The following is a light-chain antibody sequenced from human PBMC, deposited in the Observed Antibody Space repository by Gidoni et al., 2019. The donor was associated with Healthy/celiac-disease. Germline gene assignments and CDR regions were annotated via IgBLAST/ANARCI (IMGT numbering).Light chain of an antibody. V-gene: IGKV1-5*03. CDR3: QHYGSLWT. Sequence: DIQMTQSPPTLSASVGDRVTITCRASQSISDWLAWYQQKPGEAPNLLIYKASRLESGVPSRFSGSGSGTEFTLTISSLQPNDLATYYCQHYGSLWTFGQGTKVEIK. CDR1: QSISDW. CDR2: KAS. J-gene: IGKJ1*01.